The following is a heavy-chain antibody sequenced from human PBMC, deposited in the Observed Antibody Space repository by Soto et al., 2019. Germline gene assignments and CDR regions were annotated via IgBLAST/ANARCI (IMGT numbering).Heavy chain of an antibody. CDR2: VSPYNGYT. V-gene: IGHV1-18*01. Sequence: QVQLVQSGDEVKKPGDSVKVSSKASDNSFSTFDLSWVRQAPGQGLEWMGSVSPYNGYTDYAQNLQGRVTMTTDRDTSTAYLELRSLRSDDTAVYYCARGGAVASAIDSWGQGTLVTVSS. J-gene: IGHJ4*02. D-gene: IGHD5-12*01. CDR3: ARGGAVASAIDS. CDR1: DNSFSTFD.